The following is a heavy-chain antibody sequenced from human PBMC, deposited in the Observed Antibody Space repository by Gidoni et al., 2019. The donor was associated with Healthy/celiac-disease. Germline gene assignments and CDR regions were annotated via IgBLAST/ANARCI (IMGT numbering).Heavy chain of an antibody. CDR1: GFIFCSAW. V-gene: IGHV3-15*01. D-gene: IGHD3-10*01. J-gene: IGHJ4*02. Sequence: EVQLVESGGGLVKPGGSLSLSWSALGFIFCSAWLTWVRQGPGKGLEWVGRIKSKTDGGTTDYAAPVKGRFTISRDDSKNTLYLQMNSLKTEDTAVYYCTTVFQGGMVRGVITHFDYWGQGTLVTVSS. CDR2: IKSKTDGGTT. CDR3: TTVFQGGMVRGVITHFDY.